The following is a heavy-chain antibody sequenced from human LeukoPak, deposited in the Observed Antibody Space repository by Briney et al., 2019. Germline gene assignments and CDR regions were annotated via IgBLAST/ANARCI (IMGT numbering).Heavy chain of an antibody. CDR2: INQDGSEK. CDR1: GFTFSTYW. J-gene: IGHJ4*02. D-gene: IGHD6-13*01. V-gene: IGHV3-7*05. CDR3: ARPPRIAAPSDY. Sequence: GGSLRLSCAVCGFTFSTYWMSWVGQALGKGLDWVASINQDGSEKYYVDSVKGRFTVSRDNAKNSLYLQMNSLRADDTAVYYCARPPRIAAPSDYWGQGTLVTVSS.